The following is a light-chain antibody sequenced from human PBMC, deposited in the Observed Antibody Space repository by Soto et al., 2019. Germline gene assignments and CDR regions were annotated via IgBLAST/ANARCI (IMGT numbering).Light chain of an antibody. J-gene: IGLJ1*01. CDR1: SSDVGAYNY. CDR3: SSYAGSNNYV. V-gene: IGLV2-8*01. Sequence: QSVLTQPPSASGSPGQSVTISCTGTSSDVGAYNYLSWYQQHPGKAPKLMIYEVSKRPSGVPDRFSGSKSGNTASLTASGLQAEDEADYYCSSYAGSNNYVFGTGTKVTVL. CDR2: EVS.